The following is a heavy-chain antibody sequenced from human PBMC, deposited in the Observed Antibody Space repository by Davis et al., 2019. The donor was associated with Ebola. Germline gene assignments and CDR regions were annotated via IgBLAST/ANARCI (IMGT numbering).Heavy chain of an antibody. CDR3: ARHRVTAAILDLVWFDP. CDR2: IYYSGST. CDR1: GGSISSGDYY. V-gene: IGHV4-30-4*01. Sequence: SETLSLTCTVPGGSISSGDYYWSWIRQPPGKGLEWIGYIYYSGSTNYNPSLKSRVTISVDTSKNQFSLKLSSVTAADTAVYYCARHRVTAAILDLVWFDPWGQGTLVTVSS. D-gene: IGHD2-2*01. J-gene: IGHJ5*02.